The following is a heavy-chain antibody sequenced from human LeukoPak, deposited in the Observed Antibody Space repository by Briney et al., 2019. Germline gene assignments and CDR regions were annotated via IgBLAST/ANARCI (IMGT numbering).Heavy chain of an antibody. Sequence: EGSLRLSCAASGFTFSSYEMNWVRQAPGKGLEWVSYISSSGSNIKYADSVKGRFTISRGNAKNSVYLQMNSLRAEDTAVYYCARDIKGQYQDAFDIWGQGTMVTVSS. D-gene: IGHD2-2*01. J-gene: IGHJ3*02. V-gene: IGHV3-48*03. CDR2: ISSSGSNI. CDR1: GFTFSSYE. CDR3: ARDIKGQYQDAFDI.